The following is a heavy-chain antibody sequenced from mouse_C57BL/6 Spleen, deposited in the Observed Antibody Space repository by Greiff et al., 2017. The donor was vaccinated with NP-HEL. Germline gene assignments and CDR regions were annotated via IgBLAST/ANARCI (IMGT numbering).Heavy chain of an antibody. CDR1: GYAFSSSW. CDR2: IYPGDGDT. Sequence: QVQLKESGPELVKPGASVKISCKASGYAFSSSWMNWVKQRPGKGLEWIGRIYPGDGDTNYNGKFKGKATLTADKSSSTAYMQLSSLTSEDSAVYFCARWIWDVDWYFDVWGTGTTVTVSS. D-gene: IGHD4-1*01. J-gene: IGHJ1*03. V-gene: IGHV1-82*01. CDR3: ARWIWDVDWYFDV.